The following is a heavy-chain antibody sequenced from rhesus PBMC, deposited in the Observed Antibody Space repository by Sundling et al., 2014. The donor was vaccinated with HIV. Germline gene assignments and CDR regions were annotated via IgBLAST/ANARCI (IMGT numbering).Heavy chain of an antibody. J-gene: IGHJ4*01. Sequence: QVQLQESGPGLVKPSETLSLTCAVSGGSISRSYWWTWIRQPPGKGLEWIGSIYGNSTSANYNPSLSIRVTISRDTSRNQFSLKLSSVTAADTAVYFCARGLTITDFWGQGVLVTVSS. CDR2: IYGNSTSA. V-gene: IGHV4S10*01. D-gene: IGHD4-17*01. CDR1: GGSISRSYW. CDR3: ARGLTITDF.